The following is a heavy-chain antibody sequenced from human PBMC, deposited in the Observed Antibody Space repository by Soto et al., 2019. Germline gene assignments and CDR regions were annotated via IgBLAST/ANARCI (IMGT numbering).Heavy chain of an antibody. CDR2: IWYDGSNK. CDR3: ARDRGGKSIAVAGTKMELYYYYYYGMDV. V-gene: IGHV3-33*08. D-gene: IGHD6-19*01. CDR1: GFTFTRYS. J-gene: IGHJ6*02. Sequence: GGSLRLSCAASGFTFTRYSMNWVRQAPGKGLEWVAVIWYDGSNKYYADSVKGRFTISRDNSKNTLYLQMNSLRAEDTAVYYCARDRGGKSIAVAGTKMELYYYYYYGMDVWGQGTTVTVSS.